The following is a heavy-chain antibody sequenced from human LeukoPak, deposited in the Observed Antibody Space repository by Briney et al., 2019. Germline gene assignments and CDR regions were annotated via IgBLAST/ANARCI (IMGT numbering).Heavy chain of an antibody. CDR2: IVVGSGNT. CDR1: GFTFTTSA. Sequence: TSVRVSCKASGFTFTTSAMQWVRQARRQRPEWIGWIVVGSGNTNYAQKLQDRVTITRDKSTGTAYMELSRLRSDDKAVYYCAAELEMATDAFDIWGQGTMVTVSS. J-gene: IGHJ3*02. CDR3: AAELEMATDAFDI. D-gene: IGHD5-24*01. V-gene: IGHV1-58*02.